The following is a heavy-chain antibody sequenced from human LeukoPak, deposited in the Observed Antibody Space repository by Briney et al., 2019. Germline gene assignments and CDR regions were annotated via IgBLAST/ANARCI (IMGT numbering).Heavy chain of an antibody. CDR1: GYTFTNFG. V-gene: IGHV1-18*01. CDR2: ISAYNGDT. D-gene: IGHD2-21*01. J-gene: IGHJ4*02. Sequence: ASVKVSCKASGYTFTNFGISWVRQAPGQGLEWMGWISAYNGDTNYPQKLQGRVTMTTDTSTSTAYMDLRSLRSDGTAVYYCARGLGPLFPDEYWGQGTLVTVSS. CDR3: ARGLGPLFPDEY.